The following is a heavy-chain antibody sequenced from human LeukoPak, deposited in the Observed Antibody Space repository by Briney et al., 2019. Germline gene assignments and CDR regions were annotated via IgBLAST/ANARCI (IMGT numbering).Heavy chain of an antibody. CDR3: ASGLRTSLGDAFDI. CDR1: GFTFSDYY. D-gene: IGHD3-16*01. CDR2: ISSSGSTI. V-gene: IGHV3-11*01. Sequence: GGSLRLSCAASGFTFSDYYMSWIRQAPGKGLEWVSYISSSGSTIYYADSVKGRFTISGDNAKNSLYLQMNSLRAEDTAVYYCASGLRTSLGDAFDIWGQGTMVTVSS. J-gene: IGHJ3*02.